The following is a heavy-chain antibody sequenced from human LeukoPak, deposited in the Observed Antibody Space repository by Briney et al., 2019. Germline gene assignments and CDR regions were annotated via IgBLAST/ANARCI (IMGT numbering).Heavy chain of an antibody. Sequence: PSVTLSLTCTVSGGSISSSSFYWGWIRQPPGKGLEWIGSIYYSGSTYYSPSLKSRVTISVDTSKNQFSLRLYSVTAADTALYYCARHFLDSRAYSPAGYWGQGTLVTVSS. J-gene: IGHJ4*02. CDR3: ARHFLDSRAYSPAGY. CDR2: IYYSGST. CDR1: GGSISSSSFY. V-gene: IGHV4-39*01. D-gene: IGHD2-15*01.